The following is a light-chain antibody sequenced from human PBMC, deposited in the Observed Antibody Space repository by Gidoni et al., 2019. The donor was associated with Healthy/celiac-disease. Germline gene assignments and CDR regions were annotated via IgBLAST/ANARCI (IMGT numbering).Light chain of an antibody. CDR1: QSISSW. CDR2: DAS. J-gene: IGKJ1*01. V-gene: IGKV1-5*01. CDR3: QQYNSYSQT. Sequence: DIQLTQSPSPLSASVGDRVTITCRASQSISSWLAWYQQTPGKAPKLPIYDASSLESGVPSRFSGSGSGTEFTLTISSLQPDDFATYYCQQYNSYSQTFGQGTKVEIK.